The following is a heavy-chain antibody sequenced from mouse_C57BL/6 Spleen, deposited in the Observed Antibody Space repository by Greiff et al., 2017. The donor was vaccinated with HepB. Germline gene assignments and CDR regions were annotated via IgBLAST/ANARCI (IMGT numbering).Heavy chain of an antibody. CDR1: GYTFTDYN. CDR3: ARWGGVWFAY. Sequence: VQLQQSGPELVKPGASVKMSCKASGYTFTDYNMHWVKQSHGKSLEWIGYITPNNGGTSYNQKFKGKATLTVNKSSSTAYMELRSLTSEASAVYYCARWGGVWFAYWGQGTLVTVSA. J-gene: IGHJ3*01. V-gene: IGHV1-22*01. CDR2: ITPNNGGT.